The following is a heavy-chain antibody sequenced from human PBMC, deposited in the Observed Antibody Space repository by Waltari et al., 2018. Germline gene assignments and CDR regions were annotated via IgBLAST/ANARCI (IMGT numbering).Heavy chain of an antibody. D-gene: IGHD3-22*01. CDR3: ARRSPYSSFDY. CDR2: FNPDNGDG. CDR1: GYSFDSYG. V-gene: IGHV1-18*01. J-gene: IGHJ4*02. Sequence: QVQLVQSRAEVKKPGASVKVSCKASGYSFDSYGISWVRQAPGQGLEWMGWFNPDNGDGNYAQKFQGRVTMTTDSSTSTAHMELRSLGSDDTAVYYCARRSPYSSFDYWGQGTLVTVSS.